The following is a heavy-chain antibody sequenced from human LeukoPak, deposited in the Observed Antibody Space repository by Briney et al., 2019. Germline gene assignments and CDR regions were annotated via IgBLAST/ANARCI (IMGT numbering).Heavy chain of an antibody. V-gene: IGHV4-4*09. Sequence: PSETLSLTCTVSGGSINNYYWTWIRQAPGKGLEWIGFIYPSGSTNYNPSLKSRVTTSVDTSKNQFSLQLRSVTAADTAVYYCARRFRGCTSSDRYDNWFDPWGQGTLVTVSS. CDR2: IYPSGST. CDR1: GGSINNYY. CDR3: ARRFRGCTSSDRYDNWFDP. J-gene: IGHJ5*02. D-gene: IGHD2-21*02.